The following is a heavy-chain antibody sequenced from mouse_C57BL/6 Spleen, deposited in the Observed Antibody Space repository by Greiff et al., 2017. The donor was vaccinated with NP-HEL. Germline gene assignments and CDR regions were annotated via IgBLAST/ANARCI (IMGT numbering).Heavy chain of an antibody. V-gene: IGHV1-82*01. CDR2: IYPGDGDT. CDR1: GYAFSSSW. J-gene: IGHJ1*03. Sequence: QVQLQQSGPELVKPGASVKISCKASGYAFSSSWMNWVKQRPGKGLEWIGRIYPGDGDTNYNGKFKGKATLTADKSSSTAYMQLSSLTSEDSAVYYCARGGTTALDVWGTGTTVTVSS. CDR3: ARGGTTALDV. D-gene: IGHD1-2*01.